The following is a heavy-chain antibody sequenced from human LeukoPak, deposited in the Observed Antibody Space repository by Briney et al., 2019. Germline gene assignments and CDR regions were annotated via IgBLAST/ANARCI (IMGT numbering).Heavy chain of an antibody. CDR2: ISDNGGAT. V-gene: IGHV3-23*01. CDR1: GFTFSSYS. J-gene: IGHJ4*02. Sequence: GGSLRLSCAASGFTFSSYSMNWVRQTPGKGLEWVSAISDNGGATHYADSVKGRFTISRDNSKNTLYLQMNSLRAEDTAVYFCARGYSSNWYPDYWGQGTLVTVSS. CDR3: ARGYSSNWYPDY. D-gene: IGHD6-13*01.